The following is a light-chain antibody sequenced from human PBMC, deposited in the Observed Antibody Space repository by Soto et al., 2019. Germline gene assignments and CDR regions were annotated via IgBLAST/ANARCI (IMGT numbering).Light chain of an antibody. CDR1: QSISGK. V-gene: IGKV1-39*01. J-gene: IGKJ1*01. CDR3: QQSYSRVT. CDR2: AAS. Sequence: DIQVTQSPCSLSASVGDTVTITCRTSQSISGKLSWYQQKPGKAPKLLIYAASRLQSGVPSRFSASGSGTEFTLTISSLHPDDFASYYCQQSYSRVTFGQGTKVDIK.